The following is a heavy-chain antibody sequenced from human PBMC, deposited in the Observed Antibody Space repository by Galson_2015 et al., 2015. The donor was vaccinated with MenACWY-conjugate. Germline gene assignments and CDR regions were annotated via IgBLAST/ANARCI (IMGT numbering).Heavy chain of an antibody. CDR1: GFTFSSYA. CDR2: ISGSGGST. Sequence: SLRLSCAASGFTFSSYAMSWVRQAPGKGLEWVSAISGSGGSTYYADSVKGRFTISRDNSKNTLYLQMNSLRAEDTAVYYCAKVLGVVNAFDIWGQGTMVTVSS. V-gene: IGHV3-23*01. D-gene: IGHD3-3*01. J-gene: IGHJ3*02. CDR3: AKVLGVVNAFDI.